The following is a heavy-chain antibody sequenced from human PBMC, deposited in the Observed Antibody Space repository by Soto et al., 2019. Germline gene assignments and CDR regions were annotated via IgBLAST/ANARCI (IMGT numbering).Heavy chain of an antibody. Sequence: SETLSLTCSVSGGSINSYWWSWIRQPAGKGLEWIGRVYSSGTTDYNPSLNSRATLSVETSKNQFSLKLSSVTAADTAVYYCARDIGSYAYGEGYWGQGIQVTVSS. CDR3: ARDIGSYAYGEGY. CDR2: VYSSGTT. D-gene: IGHD3-10*01. J-gene: IGHJ4*02. CDR1: GGSINSYW. V-gene: IGHV4-4*07.